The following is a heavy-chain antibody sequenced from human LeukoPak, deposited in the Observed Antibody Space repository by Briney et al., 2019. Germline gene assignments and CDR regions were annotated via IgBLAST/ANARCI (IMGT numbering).Heavy chain of an antibody. V-gene: IGHV3-23*01. CDR2: ISGLVSTA. CDR1: GFTFSSHA. Sequence: PGGSLRLSCVASGFTFSSHAMTWARQAPGKGLEWVSTISGLVSTAYYADPVRGRFAISRDTSKNTLYLKMNGWRGEEVSLFYCAKDLLVVPSEVNDEYVFEAFDVWGQGTMVTVSS. CDR3: AKDLLVVPSEVNDEYVFEAFDV. J-gene: IGHJ3*01. D-gene: IGHD2-8*02.